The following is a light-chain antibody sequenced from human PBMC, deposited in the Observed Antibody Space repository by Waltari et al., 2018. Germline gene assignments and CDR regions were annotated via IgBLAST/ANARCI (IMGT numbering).Light chain of an antibody. Sequence: SVLTQPPSASGTPEQRVTISCSGRSSDIGASYVDWSKQLPGTAPKLLIYGNTQRPSGVPDRFSGSKSGTSASLSISDLRSDDEADYYCAAWDDNLLYVFGTGTKVTVL. J-gene: IGLJ1*01. CDR3: AAWDDNLLYV. CDR1: SSDIGASY. V-gene: IGLV1-47*02. CDR2: GNT.